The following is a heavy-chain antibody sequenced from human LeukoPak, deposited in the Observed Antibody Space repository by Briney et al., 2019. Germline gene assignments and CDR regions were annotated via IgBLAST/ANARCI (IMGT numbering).Heavy chain of an antibody. D-gene: IGHD5-12*01. V-gene: IGHV1-46*01. Sequence: ASVTVSCKASGYTFTSYYMHWVRQAPGQGLEWMGIINPSGGSTSYAQKFQGRVTMTRDMSTSTVYMELSSLRSEDTAVYYCARDVDSLYYMDVWGKGTTVTVSS. CDR2: INPSGGST. CDR3: ARDVDSLYYMDV. J-gene: IGHJ6*03. CDR1: GYTFTSYY.